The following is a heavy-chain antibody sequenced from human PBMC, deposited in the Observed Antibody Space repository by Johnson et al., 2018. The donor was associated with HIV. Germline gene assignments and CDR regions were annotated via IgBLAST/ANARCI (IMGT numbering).Heavy chain of an antibody. V-gene: IGHV3-30*14. Sequence: QMLLVESGGGVVQPGRSLRLSCAASGFTFSSYAMHWVRQTPGKGLEWVAVISYDGSNKYYADSVKGRFTISRDNSKNTLYLQMNSLRTEDMAVYYCARANYYDNWGQGTMVSVSS. J-gene: IGHJ3*02. CDR3: ARANYYDN. CDR1: GFTFSSYA. D-gene: IGHD3-10*01. CDR2: ISYDGSNK.